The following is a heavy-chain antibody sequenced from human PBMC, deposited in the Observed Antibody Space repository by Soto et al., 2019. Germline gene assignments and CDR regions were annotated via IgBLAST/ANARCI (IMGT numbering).Heavy chain of an antibody. CDR1: GFTFSSYG. CDR3: ARGPPIKDDSSGYWPPAEPMDY. CDR2: IWYDGSNK. D-gene: IGHD3-22*01. V-gene: IGHV3-33*01. Sequence: GGSLRLSCAASGFTFSSYGMHWVRQAPGKGLEWVAVIWYDGSNKYYADSVKGRFTISRDNSKNTLYLQMNSLRAEDTAVYYCARGPPIKDDSSGYWPPAEPMDYWGQGTLVTVSS. J-gene: IGHJ4*02.